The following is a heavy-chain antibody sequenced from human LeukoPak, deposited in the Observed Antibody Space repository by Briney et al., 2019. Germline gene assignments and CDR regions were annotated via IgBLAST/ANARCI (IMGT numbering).Heavy chain of an antibody. V-gene: IGHV3-21*01. CDR1: GLHFCSYS. CDR3: GRVELGSSGY. D-gene: IGHD6-6*01. CDR2: ISSSSSYI. J-gene: IGHJ4*02. Sequence: GGSLRLSCGACGLHFCSYSMNWVRQAPGKGLEWVSSISSSSSYIYYADSVKGRFTISRDNAKNSLYLQMNSLRAEDTAVYYCGRVELGSSGYWGQGTLVTVSS.